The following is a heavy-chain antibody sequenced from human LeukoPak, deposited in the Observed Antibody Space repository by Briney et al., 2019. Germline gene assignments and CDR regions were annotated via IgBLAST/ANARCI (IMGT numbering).Heavy chain of an antibody. J-gene: IGHJ5*01. D-gene: IGHD2/OR15-2a*01. Sequence: ASVTVTCKVSGYTFSGNYLHWVRQAPGQGLECMGWINPKSGGTDYAQKFQGRVTMTRDTSISTAYMELSRLTSDDTAVYYCAGDLERISLWWFDYWGQGTLVTVSS. V-gene: IGHV1-2*02. CDR2: INPKSGGT. CDR3: AGDLERISLWWFDY. CDR1: GYTFSGNY.